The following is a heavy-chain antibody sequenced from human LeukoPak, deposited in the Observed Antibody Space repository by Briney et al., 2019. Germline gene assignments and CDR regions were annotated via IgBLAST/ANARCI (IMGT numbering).Heavy chain of an antibody. D-gene: IGHD2-21*01. CDR1: GFSFTKSW. V-gene: IGHV3-7*01. CDR2: INPDGNEK. CDR3: AASYSSTTQEHNS. Sequence: GSLRLSCAASGFSFTKSWMNWVRQTPGKGLGWVANINPDGNEKYDVDSVKCRFTISRDNGKTSLFLQMNSRRAEDTALYYRAASYSSTTQEHNSWGQGTLVTVSS. J-gene: IGHJ4*02.